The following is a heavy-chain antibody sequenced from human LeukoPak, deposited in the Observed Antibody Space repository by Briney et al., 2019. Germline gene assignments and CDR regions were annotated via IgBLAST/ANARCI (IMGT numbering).Heavy chain of an antibody. CDR3: AKSGGFGDPSMYHYFLL. CDR2: FSFAGCT. D-gene: IGHD4-17*01. V-gene: IGHV4-39*02. CDR1: GVSISTTSYY. Sequence: SPSETLSLTCSVSGVSISTTSYYWAWLRQSPGKGLDWIGSFSFAGCTYQNPSLKSRVTMSLDTSKNRLSLKLTSVTAPDTAVYFCAKSGGFGDPSMYHYFLLWGRGTLVSVSS. J-gene: IGHJ2*01.